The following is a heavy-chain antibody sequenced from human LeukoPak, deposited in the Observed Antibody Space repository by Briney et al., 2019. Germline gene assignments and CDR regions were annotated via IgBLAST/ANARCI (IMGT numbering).Heavy chain of an antibody. CDR1: GYTFTSYG. CDR2: ISAYNGNT. CDR3: ARKNYCSSGSCYSRGWFDP. J-gene: IGHJ5*02. D-gene: IGHD2-15*01. V-gene: IGHV1-18*01. Sequence: ASVKASCKASGYTFTSYGISWVRPAPGQGLEWMGWISAYNGNTNYAQKLQGRVTMTTDTSTSTAYMELRSLRSDDTAVYYCARKNYCSSGSCYSRGWFDPWGQGTLVTVSS.